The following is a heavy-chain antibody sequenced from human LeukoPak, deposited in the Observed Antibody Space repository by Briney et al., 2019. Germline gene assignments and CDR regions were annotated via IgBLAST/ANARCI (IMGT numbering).Heavy chain of an antibody. V-gene: IGHV1-69*05. Sequence: SVKVSCKASGYTFTSYYMHWVRQTPGQGLEWMGGIIPIFGTANYAQKFQGRVTITTDESTSTAYMELSSLRSEDTAVYYCASTSPRGDSSGYYYVDWGQGTLVTVSS. CDR2: IIPIFGTA. D-gene: IGHD3-22*01. J-gene: IGHJ4*02. CDR3: ASTSPRGDSSGYYYVD. CDR1: GYTFTSYY.